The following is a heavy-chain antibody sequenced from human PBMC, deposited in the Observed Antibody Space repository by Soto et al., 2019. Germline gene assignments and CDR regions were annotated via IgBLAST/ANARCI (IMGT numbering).Heavy chain of an antibody. J-gene: IGHJ6*02. CDR1: GGSFSGYY. V-gene: IGHV4-34*01. Sequence: SETLSLTCAVYGGSFSGYYWSWIRQPPGKGLEWIGEINHSGSTNYNPSLKSRVTISVDTSENQFSLKLSSVTAADTAVYYCARLRGYSYGYSYYYYGMDVWGQGTTVTVS. CDR3: ARLRGYSYGYSYYYYGMDV. D-gene: IGHD5-18*01. CDR2: INHSGST.